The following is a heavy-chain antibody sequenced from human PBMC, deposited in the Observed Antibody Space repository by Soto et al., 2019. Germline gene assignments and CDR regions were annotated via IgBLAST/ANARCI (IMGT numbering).Heavy chain of an antibody. CDR1: GDSVSSDITS. D-gene: IGHD3-10*01. J-gene: IGHJ3*01. CDR2: TYYRSKWFH. V-gene: IGHV6-1*01. CDR3: ARGNALDV. Sequence: QGQLQQSGPGLVKPSQTLSLTCAISGDSVSSDITSWNWIRQSPSRGLEWLGRTYYRSKWFHDYAASVKTRITINPDTSKNQSSLQLNSLTPEDTAVYYCARGNALDVWGQWTVVTVSS.